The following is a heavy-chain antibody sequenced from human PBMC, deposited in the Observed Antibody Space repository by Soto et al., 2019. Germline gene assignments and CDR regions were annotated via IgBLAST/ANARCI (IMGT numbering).Heavy chain of an antibody. D-gene: IGHD6-19*01. J-gene: IGHJ4*02. CDR1: GGSIASSLYY. CDR3: LSHRPYIAVPGSFFDY. Sequence: PSETLSLTCTVSGGSIASSLYYWGWVRQSPGKGLEWIESIYYSGSTHYNTSLKSRVTVSVDTSKNQFSLKLTSVTAADTAVYICLSHRPYIAVPGSFFDYWSQGTLVTLSS. V-gene: IGHV4-39*01. CDR2: IYYSGST.